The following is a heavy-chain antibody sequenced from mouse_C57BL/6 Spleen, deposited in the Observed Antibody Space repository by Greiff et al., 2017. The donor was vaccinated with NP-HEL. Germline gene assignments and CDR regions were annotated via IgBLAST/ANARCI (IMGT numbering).Heavy chain of an antibody. Sequence: EVMLVESGGGLVKPGGSLKLSCAASGFTFSSYTMSWVRQTPEKRLEWVATISGGGGNTYYPDSVKGRFTISRDNAKNTLYLQMSSLRSEDTALYYCARSKGIKDYAMDYWGQGTSVTVSS. D-gene: IGHD1-2*01. J-gene: IGHJ4*01. CDR1: GFTFSSYT. CDR3: ARSKGIKDYAMDY. V-gene: IGHV5-9*01. CDR2: ISGGGGNT.